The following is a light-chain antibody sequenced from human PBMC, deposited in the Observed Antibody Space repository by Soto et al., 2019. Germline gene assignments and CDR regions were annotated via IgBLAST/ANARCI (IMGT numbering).Light chain of an antibody. Sequence: EIVLTQSPGTLSLSPGEIATLSCRSSQSVTSNLAWYQQKPGQAPRLLIYGASSRATGIPDRFSGSGSGTDFTLTISRLEPEDFAVYYCQQYGSSWTFGQGTKLDI. V-gene: IGKV3-20*01. CDR2: GAS. CDR3: QQYGSSWT. J-gene: IGKJ1*01. CDR1: QSVTSN.